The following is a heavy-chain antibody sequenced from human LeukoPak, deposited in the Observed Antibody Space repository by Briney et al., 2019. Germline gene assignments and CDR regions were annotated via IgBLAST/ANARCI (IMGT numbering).Heavy chain of an antibody. V-gene: IGHV3-13*01. CDR1: GFTFSSFD. D-gene: IGHD1-26*01. CDR2: IGTASDT. J-gene: IGHJ6*03. Sequence: GGSLRLSCAASGFTFSSFDMHWVRQPTGQGLEWVSTIGTASDTYYPGSVEGRFTLSRDNAKNSLYLQMNSLRAEDTALYYCVKDGKGYYYYMDVWGKGTTVTVSS. CDR3: VKDGKGYYYYMDV.